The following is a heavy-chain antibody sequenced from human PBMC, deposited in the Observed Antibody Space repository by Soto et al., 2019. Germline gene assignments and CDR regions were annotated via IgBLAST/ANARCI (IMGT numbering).Heavy chain of an antibody. V-gene: IGHV3-23*01. Sequence: GGSLRLSCAASGFTFSSYAMSWVRQAPGKGLEWVSAISGSGGSTYYADSVKGRFTISRDNSKNALYLQMNSLRAEDTAVYYCAKDRGYSGYDSQYYFDYWGQGTLVTVSS. D-gene: IGHD5-12*01. CDR2: ISGSGGST. CDR1: GFTFSSYA. J-gene: IGHJ4*02. CDR3: AKDRGYSGYDSQYYFDY.